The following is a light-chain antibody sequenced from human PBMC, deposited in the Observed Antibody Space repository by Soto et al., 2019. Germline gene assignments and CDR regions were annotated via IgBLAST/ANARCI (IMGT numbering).Light chain of an antibody. CDR1: QGISNY. J-gene: IGKJ4*01. V-gene: IGKV1-27*01. CDR2: AAS. CDR3: QKYNSAPPLT. Sequence: DIQMTQSPSSLSASVGDRVTITCRASQGISNYLAWYQQKPGKVPKLLIYAASTLPSGVPSRLSGSGSGTDFTLTISSLQPEDVATYYCQKYNSAPPLTFGGGTKVEIK.